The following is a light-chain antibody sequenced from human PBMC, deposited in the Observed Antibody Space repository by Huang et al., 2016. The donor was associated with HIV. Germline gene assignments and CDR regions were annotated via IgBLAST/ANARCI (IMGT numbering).Light chain of an antibody. Sequence: DIQMTQSPSTLSASVGDRVTITCRASQSISSVLAWYQQKPGKAPNLLIYKSSNLKTGAPSRFSGRGSGTEFTLTISSLQPDDFATYFCQQYSTYSWTFGQGTKVEL. CDR1: QSISSV. J-gene: IGKJ1*01. V-gene: IGKV1-5*03. CDR3: QQYSTYSWT. CDR2: KSS.